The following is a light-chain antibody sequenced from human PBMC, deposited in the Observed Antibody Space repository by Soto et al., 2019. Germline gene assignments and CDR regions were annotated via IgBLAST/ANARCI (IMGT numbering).Light chain of an antibody. CDR3: GTWDTSLSADV. Sequence: QSVLAQPPSVSAAPGQKVTISCSGSSSNIGYNFVSWYQHLPGIAXXTISXXXXXXTPGISDRFSGSKSGTSATLDIAGLQTGDEADYYCGTWDTSLSADVFGPGTKVTVL. CDR1: SSNIGYNF. V-gene: IGLV1-51*01. J-gene: IGLJ1*01. CDR2: XXX.